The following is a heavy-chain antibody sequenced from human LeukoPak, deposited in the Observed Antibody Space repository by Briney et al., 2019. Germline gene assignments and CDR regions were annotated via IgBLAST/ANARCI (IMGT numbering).Heavy chain of an antibody. CDR2: IYYSGST. J-gene: IGHJ4*02. D-gene: IGHD2-15*01. CDR1: GGSISSSSYY. V-gene: IGHV4-39*01. CDR3: AVVVTAMGDYYFDY. Sequence: NSSETLSLTCTVSGGSISSSSYYWGWIRQPPGKGLEWIGSIYYSGSTYYNPSLESRVTISVDTSKNQFSLKLTSVTAADTAVYYCAVVVTAMGDYYFDYWAREPWSPSPQ.